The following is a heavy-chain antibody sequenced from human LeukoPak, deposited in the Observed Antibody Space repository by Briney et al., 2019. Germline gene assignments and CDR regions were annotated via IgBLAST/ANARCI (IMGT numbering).Heavy chain of an antibody. D-gene: IGHD4-17*01. Sequence: SDTLSLTCTVSGGSISSYYWSWIRQPPGKGLEWIGYIYYSGSTNYNPSLKSRVTISVDTSKNQFSLKLSSVTAADTAVYYCARAATVTRVFDYWGQGTLVTVSS. CDR2: IYYSGST. J-gene: IGHJ4*02. CDR1: GGSISSYY. V-gene: IGHV4-59*08. CDR3: ARAATVTRVFDY.